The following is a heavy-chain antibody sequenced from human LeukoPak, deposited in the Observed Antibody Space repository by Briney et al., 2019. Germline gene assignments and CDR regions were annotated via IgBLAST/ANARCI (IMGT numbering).Heavy chain of an antibody. V-gene: IGHV4-39*01. J-gene: IGHJ5*02. CDR2: IYYSGST. CDR3: ARLRVRGVIIWGIRLNVRESNWFDP. CDR1: GFTFSIYG. Sequence: PGGTLRLSCAASGFTFSIYGMGWVRQPPGKGLEWIGSIYYSGSTYYNPSLKSRVTISVDTSKNQFSLKLSSVTAADTAVYYCARLRVRGVIIWGIRLNVRESNWFDPWGQGTLVTVSS. D-gene: IGHD3-10*01.